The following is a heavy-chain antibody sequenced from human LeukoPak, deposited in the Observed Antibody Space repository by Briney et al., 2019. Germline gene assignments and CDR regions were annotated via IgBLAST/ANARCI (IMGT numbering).Heavy chain of an antibody. V-gene: IGHV1-2*02. CDR1: GYTFTGYY. J-gene: IGHJ3*02. CDR3: ARGGGVAAAGSMWGAFDI. Sequence: GAPVKVSCKASGYTFTGYYMHWVRQAPGQGLEWMGWINPNSGGTNYAQKFQGRVTMTRDTSISTAYMELSRLRSDDTAVYYCARGGGVAAAGSMWGAFDIWGQGTMVTVSS. D-gene: IGHD6-13*01. CDR2: INPNSGGT.